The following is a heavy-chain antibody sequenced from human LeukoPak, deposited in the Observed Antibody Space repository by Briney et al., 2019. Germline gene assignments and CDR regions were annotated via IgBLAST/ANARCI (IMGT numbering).Heavy chain of an antibody. CDR3: ARARDIAEAGGY. CDR2: ISYDGSNK. D-gene: IGHD6-13*01. CDR1: GFTFSSYA. Sequence: GGALRLSCAASGFTFSSYAMHWVRQAPGKGLEWVAVISYDGSNKYYADSVKGRFTISRDNSKNTLYLQMNSLRAEDTAVYYCARARDIAEAGGYWGQGTLVTVSS. V-gene: IGHV3-30*01. J-gene: IGHJ4*02.